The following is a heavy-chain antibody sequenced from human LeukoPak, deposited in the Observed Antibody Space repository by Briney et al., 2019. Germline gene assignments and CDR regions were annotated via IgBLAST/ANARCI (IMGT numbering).Heavy chain of an antibody. CDR3: ARTFYSSGTGVPIYY. J-gene: IGHJ4*02. V-gene: IGHV3-30*02. CDR2: IRYDGSNK. Sequence: GSLRLSCAASGFTFSSYGMHWVRQAPGKGLEWVAFIRYDGSNKYYADSVKGRFTISRDNSKNTLYLQMNSLRAEDTAVYYCARTFYSSGTGVPIYYWGQGTQVTVSS. CDR1: GFTFSSYG. D-gene: IGHD6-19*01.